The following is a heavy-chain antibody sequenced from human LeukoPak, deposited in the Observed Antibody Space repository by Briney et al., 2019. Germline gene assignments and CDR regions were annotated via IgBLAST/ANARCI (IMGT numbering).Heavy chain of an antibody. CDR2: INQDGSEK. V-gene: IGHV3-7*01. CDR1: GFTFSSYW. J-gene: IGHJ4*02. D-gene: IGHD4-17*01. CDR3: ERVSPNTVTNPKYFDY. Sequence: PGGSLRLSCAASGFTFSSYWMSWVRQAPGKGLEWVANINQDGSEKYYVDAVKGRVTISRANSKNSLYLQMNSLRAEDTAVYYCERVSPNTVTNPKYFDYWGQGTLVTVSS.